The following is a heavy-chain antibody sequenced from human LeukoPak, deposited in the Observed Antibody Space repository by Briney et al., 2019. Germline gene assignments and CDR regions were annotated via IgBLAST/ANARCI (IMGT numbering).Heavy chain of an antibody. CDR3: ATPLDYYDSSGYHQGGD. CDR1: GFTFSGCW. V-gene: IGHV3-7*03. J-gene: IGHJ4*02. Sequence: GGSLRLSCAASGFTFSGCWMTWVRQAPGKGLEWVANIKEDGSKKNYVDSVKGRFTIFRDNAKNSLYLQMNSLRAEDGAVYYCATPLDYYDSSGYHQGGDWGQGTLVTVSS. CDR2: IKEDGSKK. D-gene: IGHD3-22*01.